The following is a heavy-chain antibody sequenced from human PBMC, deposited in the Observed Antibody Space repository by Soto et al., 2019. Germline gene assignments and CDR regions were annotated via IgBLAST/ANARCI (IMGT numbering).Heavy chain of an antibody. CDR1: GGSISSYY. J-gene: IGHJ4*01. V-gene: IGHV4-59*01. CDR3: ARFYDSSGYYYDY. D-gene: IGHD3-22*01. Sequence: SETLSLTCTVSGGSISSYYWSWIRQPPGKGLEWIGYIYYSGSTNYNPSLKSRVTISVDTSKNQFSLKLSSVTAADTAVYDCARFYDSSGYYYDYWGHGTLVTVSS. CDR2: IYYSGST.